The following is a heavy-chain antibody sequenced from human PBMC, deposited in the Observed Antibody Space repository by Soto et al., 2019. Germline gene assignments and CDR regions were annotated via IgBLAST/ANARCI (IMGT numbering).Heavy chain of an antibody. J-gene: IGHJ4*02. V-gene: IGHV3-64D*08. CDR1: GFTFSSYA. Sequence: GGSLRLSCSASGFTFSSYAMHWVRQAPGKGLEYVSAISSNGGSTYYADSVKGRFTISRDNSKNTLYLQMSSLRAEDTAVYYCVKPQSTMIVVVTLDYWGQGTLVTVSS. CDR2: ISSNGGST. CDR3: VKPQSTMIVVVTLDY. D-gene: IGHD3-22*01.